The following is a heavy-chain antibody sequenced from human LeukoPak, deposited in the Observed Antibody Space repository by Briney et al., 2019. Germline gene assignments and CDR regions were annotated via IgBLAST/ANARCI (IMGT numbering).Heavy chain of an antibody. J-gene: IGHJ3*02. D-gene: IGHD4-17*01. CDR2: ISWNSGSI. V-gene: IGHV3-9*01. CDR3: AKDMTTVTKGAFDI. Sequence: GRSLRLSCAASGFTFDDYAMHWVRQAPGKGLEWVSGISWNSGSIGYADSVKGRFTISRDNAKNSLYLQMYSLRAEDTALYYCAKDMTTVTKGAFDIWGQGTMVTVSS. CDR1: GFTFDDYA.